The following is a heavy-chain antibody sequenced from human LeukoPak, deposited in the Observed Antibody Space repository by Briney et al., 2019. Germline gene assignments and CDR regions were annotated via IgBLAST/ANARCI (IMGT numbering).Heavy chain of an antibody. CDR3: ARAQRSTMVRGGDFDY. CDR2: IYYSGST. D-gene: IGHD3-10*01. V-gene: IGHV4-30-4*01. CDR1: GGSISSGDYY. Sequence: PSQTLSLTCTVSGGSISSGDYYWSWIRQPPGKGLEWIGYIYYSGSTYYNPSLKSRVTISVDMSKNQFSLKLSSVTAADTAVYYCARAQRSTMVRGGDFDYWGQGTLVTVSS. J-gene: IGHJ4*02.